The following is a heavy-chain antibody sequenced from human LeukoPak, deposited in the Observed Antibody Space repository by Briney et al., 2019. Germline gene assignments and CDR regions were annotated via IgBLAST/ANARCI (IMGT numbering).Heavy chain of an antibody. D-gene: IGHD2-8*01. Sequence: GGSLRLSCAVSRFTFSDAWMAWVRQAPGKGLEHVGRIRSQSDGGTADYAAPVKDRFTISRDDSDNMVYLYMNNLKIEDTAMYYCTTGYGTIDFWGQGTLVAVSS. CDR2: IRSQSDGGTA. J-gene: IGHJ4*02. CDR1: RFTFSDAW. CDR3: TTGYGTIDF. V-gene: IGHV3-15*01.